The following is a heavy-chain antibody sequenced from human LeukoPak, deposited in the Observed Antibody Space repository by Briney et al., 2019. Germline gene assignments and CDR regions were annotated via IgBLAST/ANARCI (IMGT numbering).Heavy chain of an antibody. D-gene: IGHD5-24*01. V-gene: IGHV5-51*01. J-gene: IGHJ4*02. CDR2: IYPGDSDT. CDR3: ARRRDGYPGHFDY. CDR1: GYSFDSYW. Sequence: GESLKISCKGSGYSFDSYWIGWVRPMPGKGLEWMGIIYPGDSDTRYSPSFQGQVTISADKSISTAYLQWSSLKAADTAIYYCARRRDGYPGHFDYWGQGTLVTVSS.